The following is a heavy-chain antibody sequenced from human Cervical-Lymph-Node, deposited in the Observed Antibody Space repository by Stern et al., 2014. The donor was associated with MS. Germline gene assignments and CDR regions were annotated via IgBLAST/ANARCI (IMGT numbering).Heavy chain of an antibody. Sequence: QVQLMQSGAEVRSPGASVRVSCKASGYTFSSYAISWVRQAPGQGLEWMGWIITYSGDTKYGQKYQGRVAMTTDTSTNTAYMELRSLRSDDTAIYYCARRGDTLEFDYWGQGTLVTVSS. CDR2: IITYSGDT. V-gene: IGHV1-18*01. D-gene: IGHD3-10*01. CDR3: ARRGDTLEFDY. J-gene: IGHJ4*02. CDR1: GYTFSSYA.